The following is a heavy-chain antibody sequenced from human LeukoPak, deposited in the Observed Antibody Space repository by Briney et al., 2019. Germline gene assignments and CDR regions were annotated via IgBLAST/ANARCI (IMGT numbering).Heavy chain of an antibody. J-gene: IGHJ4*02. Sequence: PGGSLRLSCAASGFTYSHYGVHWVRQAPGKGLEWVAVIWSDGTEKYYGDAVKGRFTISRDNSRDTLYLQMDSLRGEDTAVYYCAKDAQRGFDYSNSLEYWGKGTLVTVSS. CDR3: AKDAQRGFDYSNSLEY. CDR1: GFTYSHYG. D-gene: IGHD4-11*01. CDR2: IWSDGTEK. V-gene: IGHV3-33*06.